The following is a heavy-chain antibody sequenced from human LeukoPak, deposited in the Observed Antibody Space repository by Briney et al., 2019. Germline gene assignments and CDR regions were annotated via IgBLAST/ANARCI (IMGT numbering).Heavy chain of an antibody. V-gene: IGHV4-4*07. CDR2: FYTSGST. CDR1: GGSITSYY. CDR3: ARGPSTRFDY. Sequence: PSETPSLTCTVSGGSITSYYWSWIRQPAGKGLEWIGRFYTSGSTNYNPSLESRVTISIDTSKNQFSLKLRSVTAADTAVYYCARGPSTRFDYWGPGTLVTVSS. D-gene: IGHD2-2*01. J-gene: IGHJ4*02.